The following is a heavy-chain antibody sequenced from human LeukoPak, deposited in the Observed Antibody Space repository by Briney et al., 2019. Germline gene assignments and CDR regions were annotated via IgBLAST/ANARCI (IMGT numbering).Heavy chain of an antibody. CDR2: ISSSSSYI. CDR1: AFTFSSYS. CDR3: VRAHHPGGWFDP. Sequence: NPGGSLRLSCAASAFTFSSYSMNWVRQAPGKGLEWVSSISSSSSYIYYADSVKGRFTISRDNAKNSLFLQMNSLTADDTAVHYCVRAHHPGGWFDPWGQGTLVTVSS. J-gene: IGHJ5*02. V-gene: IGHV3-21*01. D-gene: IGHD3-10*01.